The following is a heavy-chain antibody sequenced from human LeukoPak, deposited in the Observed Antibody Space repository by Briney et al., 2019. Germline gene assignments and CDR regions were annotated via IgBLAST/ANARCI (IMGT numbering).Heavy chain of an antibody. CDR3: ARDRDGLGAFDI. CDR2: IYYSGST. Sequence: PSETLSLTCTVSGGSISSSSYYWGWIRQPPGKGLEWIGSIYYSGSTYYNPSLKSRVTISVDTSKNQFSLKLSSVTAADTAVYYCARDRDGLGAFDIWGQGTMVTVSS. CDR1: GGSISSSSYY. J-gene: IGHJ3*02. D-gene: IGHD5-24*01. V-gene: IGHV4-39*07.